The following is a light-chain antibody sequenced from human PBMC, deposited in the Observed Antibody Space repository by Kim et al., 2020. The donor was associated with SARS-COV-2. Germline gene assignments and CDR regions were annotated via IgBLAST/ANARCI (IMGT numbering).Light chain of an antibody. CDR3: AAWDDRLSGRV. CDR1: SSNIEKNY. Sequence: QSVLTQPPSASGTPGQRVTISCSGSSSNIEKNYVYWYQQVPGTAPKVLIHGNNLRPSGVPDRFSGSKSGTSASLAISGLRSEDEDDYYCAAWDDRLSGRVFGGGTQLTVL. J-gene: IGLJ3*02. CDR2: GNN. V-gene: IGLV1-47*01.